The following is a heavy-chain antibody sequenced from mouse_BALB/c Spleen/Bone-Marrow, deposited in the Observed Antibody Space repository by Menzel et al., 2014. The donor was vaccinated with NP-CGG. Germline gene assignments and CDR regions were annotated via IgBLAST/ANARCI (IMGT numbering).Heavy chain of an antibody. CDR1: GYTFTAYA. Sequence: QVQLQQSGPELVRPGVSVKLSCKGSGYTFTAYAMHWVKQSHAKSLEWIGLISTYSGNIHYNQNFKGKATMTVDKSSSTAYMELTRLTSEDSAIYYCARNFCGSSYFDYWGQGTTLTVSS. J-gene: IGHJ2*01. CDR3: ARNFCGSSYFDY. CDR2: ISTYSGNI. V-gene: IGHV1-67*01. D-gene: IGHD1-1*01.